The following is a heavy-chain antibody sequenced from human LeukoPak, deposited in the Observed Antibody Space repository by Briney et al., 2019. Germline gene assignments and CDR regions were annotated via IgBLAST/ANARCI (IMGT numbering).Heavy chain of an antibody. Sequence: SETLSLTCTVSGGPISSSSYYCRWIRQPPGKGLEWIGSIYYSGSTYYHPSRQSRPTMSVDTSKNQFSQKLRSVPAADSGVTFGAERLAGTGYSWGEGTLVIVSP. V-gene: IGHV4-39*01. D-gene: IGHD2-8*02. J-gene: IGHJ4*02. CDR2: IYYSGST. CDR1: GGPISSSSYY. CDR3: AERLAGTGYS.